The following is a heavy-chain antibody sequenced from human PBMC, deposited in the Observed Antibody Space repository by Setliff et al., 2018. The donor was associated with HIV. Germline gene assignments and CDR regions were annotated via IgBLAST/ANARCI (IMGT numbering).Heavy chain of an antibody. Sequence: PGGSLRLSCAASGFTFTSNWMIWVRQAPGKGLEWVANINQDGSEKNYVDSVKGRFTISRDNAKNSLYLQMDSLRVEDTTVYYCTRKLAPGHGMDVWGQGTTVTVSS. CDR2: INQDGSEK. J-gene: IGHJ6*02. CDR1: GFTFTSNW. CDR3: TRKLAPGHGMDV. V-gene: IGHV3-7*01. D-gene: IGHD3-3*02.